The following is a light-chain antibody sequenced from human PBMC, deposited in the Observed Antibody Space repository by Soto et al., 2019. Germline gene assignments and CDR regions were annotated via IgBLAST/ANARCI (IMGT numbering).Light chain of an antibody. J-gene: IGKJ5*01. CDR3: QPYSSAPS. Sequence: EIVMTQSPTTLSVSPGERATLSCRASQSVSTNLAWYQQKPGQGPSLLIYGSSTRASGIPARFSGSGSGTEFTLTLGSLQSGDFAGYSCQPYSSAPSFGQGARLEI. CDR2: GSS. CDR1: QSVSTN. V-gene: IGKV3-15*01.